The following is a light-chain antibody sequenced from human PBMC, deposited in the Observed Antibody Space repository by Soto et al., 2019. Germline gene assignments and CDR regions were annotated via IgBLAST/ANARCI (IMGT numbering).Light chain of an antibody. CDR1: QSIRTW. V-gene: IGKV1-5*03. CDR2: QAS. Sequence: DIQMTQSPSTLSASIGDTVTITCRASQSIRTWLAWYQQKPGKAPKLLISQASSLESGVPSRFGASGSGTEFTLTISSIQPDDIATYYCQEYKTWMFGQGTKVEIK. J-gene: IGKJ1*01. CDR3: QEYKTWM.